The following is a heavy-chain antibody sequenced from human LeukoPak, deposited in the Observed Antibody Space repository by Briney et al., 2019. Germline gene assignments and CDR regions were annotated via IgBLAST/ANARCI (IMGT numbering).Heavy chain of an antibody. CDR3: ARHYCSSTSCSSFDY. D-gene: IGHD2-2*01. J-gene: IGHJ4*02. CDR1: GGSFSGYY. V-gene: IGHV4-34*01. Sequence: PSETLSLTCAVYGGSFSGYYWSWIRQPPGKGLEWIGEINHSGSTNYNPSLKSRVTISVDTSKNQFSLKLSSVTAADTAVYYCARHYCSSTSCSSFDYWGQGTLVTVSS. CDR2: INHSGST.